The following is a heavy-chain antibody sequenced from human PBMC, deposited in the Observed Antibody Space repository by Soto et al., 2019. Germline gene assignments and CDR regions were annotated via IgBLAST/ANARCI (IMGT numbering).Heavy chain of an antibody. J-gene: IGHJ5*01. D-gene: IGHD2-2*01. CDR3: AIYGQYQLDDS. Sequence: AAGFPSIKLSNGWIFTRQRPGLEWVSSISSTTNYIYYADSVKGRFTISRDNAKNSLYLQMNSLRADDTAVYYCAIYGQYQLDDS. CDR2: ISSTTNYI. V-gene: IGHV3-21*01. CDR1: GFPSIKLS.